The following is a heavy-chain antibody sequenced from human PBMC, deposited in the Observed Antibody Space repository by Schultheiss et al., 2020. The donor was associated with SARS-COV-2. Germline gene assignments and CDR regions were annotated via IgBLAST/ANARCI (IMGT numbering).Heavy chain of an antibody. CDR3: AKGHDSSGSCFDY. J-gene: IGHJ4*02. CDR1: GFTFTSHA. Sequence: GGSLRLSCAASGFTFTSHAMTWVRQAPGKGLEWVSSISGSGTRTNYADSVKGRFTISRENSKNRLYLQVNSLRAEDTAVYYCAKGHDSSGSCFDYWGQGTLVTVSS. V-gene: IGHV3-23*01. CDR2: ISGSGTRT. D-gene: IGHD3-22*01.